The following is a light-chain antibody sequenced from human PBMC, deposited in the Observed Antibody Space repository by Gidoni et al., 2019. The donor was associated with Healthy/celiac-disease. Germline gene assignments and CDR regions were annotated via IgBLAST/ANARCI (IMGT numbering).Light chain of an antibody. CDR3: QQFNSYLLT. J-gene: IGKJ4*01. Sequence: AIQLPQSPSSLSAPVGDRATITCRASQGISSALAWYQQKPGKAPKLLIYDASSLESGVPSRFSGSGSGTDFTLTISSLQPEDFATYYCQQFNSYLLTFGGGTKVEIK. CDR1: QGISSA. CDR2: DAS. V-gene: IGKV1-13*02.